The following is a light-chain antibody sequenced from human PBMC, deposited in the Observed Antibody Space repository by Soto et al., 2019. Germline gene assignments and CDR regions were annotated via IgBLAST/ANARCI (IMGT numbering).Light chain of an antibody. Sequence: QSVLTQPPSASGPPGQRVTISCSGSSSNIGSNIVNWYQQLPGTAPKLLIYSNNQRPSGVPDRFSGSKSGTSASLAISGLQSEDEADYYCAAWDDSLNVVFGGGTKVTVL. CDR2: SNN. CDR1: SSNIGSNI. V-gene: IGLV1-44*01. J-gene: IGLJ2*01. CDR3: AAWDDSLNVV.